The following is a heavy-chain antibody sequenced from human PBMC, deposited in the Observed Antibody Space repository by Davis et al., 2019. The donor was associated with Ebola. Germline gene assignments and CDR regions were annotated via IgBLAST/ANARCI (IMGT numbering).Heavy chain of an antibody. V-gene: IGHV3-7*03. J-gene: IGHJ6*02. D-gene: IGHD6-13*01. Sequence: GESLKISCETSGFTFSAYWMSWVRQTPGKGLEWVANIKPDGSEKFYVDSVKGRFTISRDNAKNSLYLQMNSLRAEDTAIYFCAKEVEQLLVHPYYGMDVWGQGTTVTVSS. CDR1: GFTFSAYW. CDR3: AKEVEQLLVHPYYGMDV. CDR2: IKPDGSEK.